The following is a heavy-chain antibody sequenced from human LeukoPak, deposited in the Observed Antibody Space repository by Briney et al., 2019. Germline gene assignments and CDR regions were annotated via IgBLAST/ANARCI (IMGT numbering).Heavy chain of an antibody. CDR1: GGSISSSSYY. CDR2: IYYSGST. V-gene: IGHV4-39*01. CDR3: ASLPTVFGVVIPGGGWFDP. J-gene: IGHJ5*02. Sequence: PSETLSLTCTVSGGSISSSSYYWGWIRQPPGKGLEWIGSIYYSGSTYYNPSLKSRVTISVDTSKNQFSLKLSSVTAADTAVYYCASLPTVFGVVIPGGGWFDPWGQGTLVTVSS. D-gene: IGHD3-3*01.